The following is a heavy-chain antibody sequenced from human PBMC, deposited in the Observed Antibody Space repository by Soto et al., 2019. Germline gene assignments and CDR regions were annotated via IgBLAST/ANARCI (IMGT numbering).Heavy chain of an antibody. V-gene: IGHV3-30-3*01. CDR3: ASPSRYCSGTSCYGGFDY. CDR1: GFTFSSYV. Sequence: QVQLVESGGGVVQPGRSLRLSCAASGFTFSSYVMHWVRQAPGKGLEWVAVISYDGSNKYYADSVQGRFTISRDNSKSTLFLQMNSLRAEDTAVYYCASPSRYCSGTSCYGGFDYWGQGTLVTVSS. D-gene: IGHD2-2*01. CDR2: ISYDGSNK. J-gene: IGHJ4*02.